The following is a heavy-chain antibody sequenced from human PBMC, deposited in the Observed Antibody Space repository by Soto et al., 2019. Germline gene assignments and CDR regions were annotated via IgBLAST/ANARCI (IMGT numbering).Heavy chain of an antibody. CDR2: IGPSSSYT. D-gene: IGHD2-2*02. CDR3: ARVVRLLLYSDY. CDR1: GFTFSDYY. Sequence: AGSLRLSCAASGFTFSDYYMSWIRPATGKGLEWVSYIGPSSSYTNYADSVKGRVTISRDNTQNSLYLQMNSLRAEDTAVYYCARVVRLLLYSDYWGQGTLVTVSS. J-gene: IGHJ4*02. V-gene: IGHV3-11*06.